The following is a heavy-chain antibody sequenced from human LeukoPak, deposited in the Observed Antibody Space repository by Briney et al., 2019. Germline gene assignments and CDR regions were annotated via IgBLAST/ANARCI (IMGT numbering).Heavy chain of an antibody. CDR3: AGRYYGDYGGDAFDI. CDR1: GGSISSGDYY. V-gene: IGHV4-61*08. CDR2: IYYSGST. D-gene: IGHD4-17*01. J-gene: IGHJ3*02. Sequence: PSETLSLTCTVSGGSISSGDYYWSWIRQPPGKGLEWIGYIYYSGSTNYNPSLKSRVTISVDTSKNQFSLKLSSVTAADTAVYYCAGRYYGDYGGDAFDIWGQGTMVTVSS.